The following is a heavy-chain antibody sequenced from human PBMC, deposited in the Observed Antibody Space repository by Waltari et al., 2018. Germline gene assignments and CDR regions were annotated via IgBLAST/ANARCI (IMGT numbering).Heavy chain of an antibody. J-gene: IGHJ3*02. Sequence: EVQLMESGGGLVQPGGSLRLSCVASGLAVRTSFMSWVRQAPGKGLEWVSAIFSGDNTYYTDSVKGRFSTSRDNSKNTLFLQMNSLRAEDTAVYYCARVARGTLYDAFDIWGQGTMVTVSS. D-gene: IGHD1-26*01. CDR2: IFSGDNT. CDR1: GLAVRTSF. CDR3: ARVARGTLYDAFDI. V-gene: IGHV3-66*01.